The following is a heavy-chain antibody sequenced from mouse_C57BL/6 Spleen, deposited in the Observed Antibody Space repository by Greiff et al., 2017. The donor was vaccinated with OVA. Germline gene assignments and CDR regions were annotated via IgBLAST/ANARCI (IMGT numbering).Heavy chain of an antibody. CDR2: IDPNSGGT. CDR3: ARGDTTVVATYYAMDY. Sequence: QVQLQQPGAELVKPGASVKLSCKASGYTFTSYWMHWVKQRPGRGLEWIGRIDPNSGGTKYNEKFKSKATLTVDKPSSTAYMQLSSLTSEDSAVYYCARGDTTVVATYYAMDYWGQGTSVTVSS. D-gene: IGHD1-1*01. J-gene: IGHJ4*01. CDR1: GYTFTSYW. V-gene: IGHV1-72*01.